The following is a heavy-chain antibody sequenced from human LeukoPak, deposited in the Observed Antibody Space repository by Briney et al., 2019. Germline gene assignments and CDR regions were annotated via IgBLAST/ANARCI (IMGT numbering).Heavy chain of an antibody. CDR1: GFTFSSYA. J-gene: IGHJ4*02. Sequence: GGSLRLSCAASGFTFSSYAMSWVRQAPGKGLEWVSAISGSGGSTYYADSVKGRFTISRDNSKNTLYLQMNSLRAEDTAVYYCAKDRRGYSYGYDFDYWGQGTLATVSS. D-gene: IGHD5-18*01. CDR2: ISGSGGST. CDR3: AKDRRGYSYGYDFDY. V-gene: IGHV3-23*01.